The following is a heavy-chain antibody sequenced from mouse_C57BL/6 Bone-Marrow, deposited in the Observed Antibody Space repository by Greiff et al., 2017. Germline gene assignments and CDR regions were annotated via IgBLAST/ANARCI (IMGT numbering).Heavy chain of an antibody. CDR2: GKGLEWNG. J-gene: IGHJ4*01. CDR1: YTFSRRVH. CDR3: SEDSAVYYCALDYYGSSYVPHYYAMDY. Sequence: QVQLKESGPELARPWASVKISCPAFYTFSRRVHFAIRDTNYWMQWVKQRPGKGLEWNGAISPGNGDPSYNKKFKGKATLTADKSSSTAYMQLSSLTSEDSAVYYCALDYYGSSYVPHYYAMDYWGQGTSVTVSS. D-gene: IGHD1-1*01. V-gene: IGHV1-87*01.